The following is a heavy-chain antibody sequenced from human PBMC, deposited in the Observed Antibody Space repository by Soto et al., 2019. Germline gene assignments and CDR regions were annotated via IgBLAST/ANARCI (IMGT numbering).Heavy chain of an antibody. Sequence: SETLSLTCTVSGGSIRSYYWSWIRQPPGKGLEWIGYIYYSGSTNYNPSLKSRVTISVDTSKNQFSLKLSSVTAADTAVYYCARLYSWAPDYWGQGTLVTVS. CDR1: GGSIRSYY. D-gene: IGHD5-18*01. CDR3: ARLYSWAPDY. CDR2: IYYSGST. V-gene: IGHV4-59*08. J-gene: IGHJ4*02.